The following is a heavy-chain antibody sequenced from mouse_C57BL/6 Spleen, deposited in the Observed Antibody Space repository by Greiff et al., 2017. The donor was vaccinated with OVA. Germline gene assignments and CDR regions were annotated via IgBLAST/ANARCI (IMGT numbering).Heavy chain of an antibody. J-gene: IGHJ2*01. V-gene: IGHV1-69*01. D-gene: IGHD1-1*01. CDR3: ARSDYYGSSRFDY. Sequence: VQLQQPGAELVMPGASVKLSCKASGYTFTSYWMHWVKQRPGQGLEWIGEIDPSDSYTNYNQKFKGKSTLTVDKSSSTAYMQLSSLTSEDSAVYYCARSDYYGSSRFDYWGQGTTLTVSS. CDR1: GYTFTSYW. CDR2: IDPSDSYT.